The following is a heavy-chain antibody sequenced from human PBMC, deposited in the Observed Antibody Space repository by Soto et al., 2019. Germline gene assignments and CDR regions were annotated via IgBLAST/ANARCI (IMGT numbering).Heavy chain of an antibody. CDR1: GFTFSNYG. J-gene: IGHJ4*02. CDR2: ISFDGSNE. CDR3: AKNWNYLDF. V-gene: IGHV3-30*18. D-gene: IGHD1-1*01. Sequence: PGGSLRLSCAASGFTFSNYGIHWVRQAPGKGLEWVAVISFDGSNEYYADSVKGRFTISRDNSKNTLYLQMNSLRAEDTAVYYCAKNWNYLDFWGQGTLVTVSS.